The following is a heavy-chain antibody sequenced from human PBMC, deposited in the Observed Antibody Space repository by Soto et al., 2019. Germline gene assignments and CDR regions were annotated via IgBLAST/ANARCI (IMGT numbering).Heavy chain of an antibody. CDR1: GFTFSSYN. J-gene: IGHJ6*02. CDR3: ARASGWYGYYYYGMDV. CDR2: MSSSSSYI. V-gene: IGHV3-21*01. Sequence: PGGSLRLSCAASGFTFSSYNMNWVRQAPGKGLEWVSSMSSSSSYIYYGDSVKGRFTISRDNAKNSLYLQMNSLRAEDTAVYYCARASGWYGYYYYGMDVWGQGTTVTVSS. D-gene: IGHD6-19*01.